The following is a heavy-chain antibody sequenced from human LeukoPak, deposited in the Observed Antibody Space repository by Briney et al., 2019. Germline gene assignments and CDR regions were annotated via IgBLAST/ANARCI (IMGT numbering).Heavy chain of an antibody. D-gene: IGHD3-22*01. V-gene: IGHV1-46*01. Sequence: ASVKVSCKASGYTFTSYYMHWVRQAPGQGLEWMGIINPSGGSTSYAQKFQGRVTMTGDTSTSTVYMELSSLRSEDTAVYYCARETDSSGYYSYFDYWGQGTLVTVSS. CDR1: GYTFTSYY. CDR3: ARETDSSGYYSYFDY. CDR2: INPSGGST. J-gene: IGHJ4*02.